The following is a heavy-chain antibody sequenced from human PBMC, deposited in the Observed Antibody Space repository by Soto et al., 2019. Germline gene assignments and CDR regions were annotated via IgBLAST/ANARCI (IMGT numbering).Heavy chain of an antibody. V-gene: IGHV3-30*18. CDR2: ISYDESNK. Sequence: QVQLVKSGGGVVQPGRSLRLSCGASGFTFSRCGMHWVRQAPGKGLEWVAMISYDESNKYYADSVKGRFTISRDNSKNTLYLQMNSLRAEDTAVYYCAKDRSSSWAIDYWGQGTLVTVSS. CDR3: AKDRSSSWAIDY. D-gene: IGHD6-13*01. CDR1: GFTFSRCG. J-gene: IGHJ4*02.